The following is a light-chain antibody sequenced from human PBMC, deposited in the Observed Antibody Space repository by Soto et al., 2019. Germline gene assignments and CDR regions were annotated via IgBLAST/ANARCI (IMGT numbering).Light chain of an antibody. CDR1: QSVNIY. V-gene: IGKV3-20*01. CDR3: QQYGGSIT. Sequence: EIVMTQSPATLSVSPGARAPLSCRASQSVNIYLAWYHQKPGQAPRLLIYGASSRATGIPDRFSGSGSGTGLTLTISRLEPEDFAVYYCQQYGGSITFGQGTRLEIK. CDR2: GAS. J-gene: IGKJ5*01.